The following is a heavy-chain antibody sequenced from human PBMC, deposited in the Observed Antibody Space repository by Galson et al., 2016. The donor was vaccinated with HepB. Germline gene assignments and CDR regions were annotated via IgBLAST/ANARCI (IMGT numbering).Heavy chain of an antibody. Sequence: MTWVRQAPGKGLEWVANIKQDGSEEYYLDSVKGRFTISRDNAKNSLFLQMNSLRAEDTAVYYCARHQLFYYHYGMDFWGQGTPVTVSS. CDR3: ARHQLFYYHYGMDF. CDR2: IKQDGSEE. D-gene: IGHD1-1*01. V-gene: IGHV3-7*01. J-gene: IGHJ6*02.